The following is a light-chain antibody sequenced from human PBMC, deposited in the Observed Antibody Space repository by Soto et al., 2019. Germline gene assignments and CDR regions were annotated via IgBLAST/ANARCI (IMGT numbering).Light chain of an antibody. CDR2: AAS. CDR1: QSVSGN. J-gene: IGKJ3*01. V-gene: IGKV3-15*01. CDR3: QQYNNWPPIT. Sequence: EIVMTQSPATLSVSPGERATLSCRASQSVSGNLAWYQQKPGQAPRLLIYAASTRATGIPARFSGSGSGTEFPLTISSLQSEDFAVYYCQQYNNWPPITCVPGTKVDIQ.